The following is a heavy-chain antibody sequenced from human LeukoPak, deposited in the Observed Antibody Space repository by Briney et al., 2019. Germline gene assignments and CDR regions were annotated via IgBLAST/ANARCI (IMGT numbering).Heavy chain of an antibody. J-gene: IGHJ4*02. CDR3: AKVGTNFLRYYFDS. CDR2: ISSSSSYI. Sequence: GGSLRLSCAASGFTFSSYSMNWVRQAPGKGLEWVSSISSSSSYIYYADSVKGRFTISRDNAKNSLYLQMNSLRAEDTAEYYCAKVGTNFLRYYFDSWGRGTLVTVSS. D-gene: IGHD1-1*01. CDR1: GFTFSSYS. V-gene: IGHV3-21*01.